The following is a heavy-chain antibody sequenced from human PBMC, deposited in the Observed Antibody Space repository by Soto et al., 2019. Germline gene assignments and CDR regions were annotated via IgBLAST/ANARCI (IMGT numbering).Heavy chain of an antibody. J-gene: IGHJ6*02. CDR3: ARDSIAVRQSFYHAIDV. Sequence: SSETLSLTCTVSGDSISSDDYYWSWIRQHPGKGLEWIGYIYYSGSTYYNPSLKSRVTISVDTSKTQFSLRMNSVTAADTAVYYCARDSIAVRQSFYHAIDVWGQGTPVTVSS. D-gene: IGHD6-6*01. CDR1: GDSISSDDYY. V-gene: IGHV4-31*03. CDR2: IYYSGST.